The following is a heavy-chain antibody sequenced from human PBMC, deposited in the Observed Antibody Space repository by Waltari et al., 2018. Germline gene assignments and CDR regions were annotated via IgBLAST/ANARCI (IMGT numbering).Heavy chain of an antibody. J-gene: IGHJ6*03. CDR3: AVCMVPGYYYYMDV. D-gene: IGHD2-8*01. Sequence: QVQLVQSGAEVKKPGASVKVSCKASGYTFTGYYMPWVRQAPGQGLEWMGWIKPNSGGTNYAQKFQGRVTMTRDTSISTAYMELSRLRSDDTAVYYCAVCMVPGYYYYMDVWGKGTTVTISS. CDR1: GYTFTGYY. CDR2: IKPNSGGT. V-gene: IGHV1-2*02.